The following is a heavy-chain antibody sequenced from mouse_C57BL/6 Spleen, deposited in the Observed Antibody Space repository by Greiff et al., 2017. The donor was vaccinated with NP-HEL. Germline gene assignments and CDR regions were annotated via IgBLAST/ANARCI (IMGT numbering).Heavy chain of an antibody. CDR2: ISSGSSTI. CDR3: ARGGFDY. CDR1: GFTFSDYG. J-gene: IGHJ2*01. Sequence: DVMLVESGGGLVKPGGSLKLSCAASGFTFSDYGMHWVRQAPEKGLEWVAYISSGSSTIYYAATVKGRFTISRDNAKNTLFLQMTSLRSEDTAMYYCARGGFDYWGQGTTLTVSS. V-gene: IGHV5-17*01.